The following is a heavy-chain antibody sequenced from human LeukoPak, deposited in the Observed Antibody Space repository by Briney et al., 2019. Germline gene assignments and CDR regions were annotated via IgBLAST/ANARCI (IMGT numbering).Heavy chain of an antibody. D-gene: IGHD5/OR15-5a*01. CDR3: ARDLHV. V-gene: IGHV3-74*01. J-gene: IGHJ6*04. Sequence: GGSLRLSCEASGFTFSNFWMHWVRQAPGKGLVWVSRINADGSNTNYADYVKGRFTISRDNAKNTLYLQMHSLTADDTAVYYCARDLHVWGKGTTVTISS. CDR1: GFTFSNFW. CDR2: INADGSNT.